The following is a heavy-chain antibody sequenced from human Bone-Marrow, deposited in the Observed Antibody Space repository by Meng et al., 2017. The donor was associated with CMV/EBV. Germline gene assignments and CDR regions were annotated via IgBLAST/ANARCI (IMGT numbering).Heavy chain of an antibody. Sequence: GSLRLSCAVSGGSISSSNWWSWVRQPPGKGLEWIGEIYHSGSTNYNPSLKSRVTISVDTSKNQFSLKLSSVTAADTAVYYCARNSLAAAGQIDYWGQGTLVTVSS. CDR3: ARNSLAAAGQIDY. D-gene: IGHD6-13*01. V-gene: IGHV4-4*02. CDR1: GGSISSSNW. CDR2: IYHSGST. J-gene: IGHJ4*02.